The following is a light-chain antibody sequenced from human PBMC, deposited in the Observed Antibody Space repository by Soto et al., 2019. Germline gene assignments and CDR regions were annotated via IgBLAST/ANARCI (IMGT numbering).Light chain of an antibody. J-gene: IGKJ4*01. CDR2: LAS. V-gene: IGKV2-28*01. CDR3: MQSRQALT. Sequence: DIVLTQSPLSLPVTPGEPASISCRSCQSLLYSDGYNYLDWYLQKPGQSPQLLIYLASNRASGVPDRFSGSGSGTDFTLKISRVEAEDVGVYYCMQSRQALTFGGGTKVDI. CDR1: QSLLYSDGYNY.